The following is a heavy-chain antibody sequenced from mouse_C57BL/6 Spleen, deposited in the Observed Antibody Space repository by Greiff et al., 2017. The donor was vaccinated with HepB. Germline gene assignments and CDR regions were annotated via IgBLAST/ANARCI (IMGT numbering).Heavy chain of an antibody. Sequence: EVQRVESGEGLVKPGGSLKLSCAASGFTFSSYAMSWVRQTPEKRLEWVAYISSGGDYIYYADTVKGRFTISRDNARNTLYLQMSSLKSEDTAMYYCTRADGSGGFAYWGQGTLVTVSA. J-gene: IGHJ3*01. CDR3: TRADGSGGFAY. V-gene: IGHV5-9-1*02. CDR1: GFTFSSYA. CDR2: ISSGGDYI. D-gene: IGHD1-3*01.